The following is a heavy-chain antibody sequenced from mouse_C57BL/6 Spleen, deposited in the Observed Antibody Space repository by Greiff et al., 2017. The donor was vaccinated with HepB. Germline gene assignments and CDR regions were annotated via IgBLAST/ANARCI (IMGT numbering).Heavy chain of an antibody. D-gene: IGHD3-3*01. CDR2: IYPFDSET. CDR3: ARTGPYYFDY. V-gene: IGHV1-61*01. J-gene: IGHJ2*01. Sequence: VQLQQPGAELVRPGSSVKLSCKASGYTFTSYWMDWVKQRPGQGLEWIGNIYPFDSETHYNQKFKDKATLTVDKSSSTAYMQLSSLTSEDSAVYYCARTGPYYFDYWGQGTTLTVSS. CDR1: GYTFTSYW.